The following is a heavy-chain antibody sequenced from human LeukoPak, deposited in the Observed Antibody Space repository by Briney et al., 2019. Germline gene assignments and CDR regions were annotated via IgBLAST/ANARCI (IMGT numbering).Heavy chain of an antibody. V-gene: IGHV3-30*02. CDR1: GFTFRSYG. J-gene: IGHJ6*03. Sequence: QPGGSLRLSCAASGFTFRSYGMHWVRQAPGKGLEWVTFIGYDGSNKYYTDSVKGRFTISRDNSKNTLYLQMNSLRAEDTAIYYCAQDSYYYYIDVWGKGTTVTVSS. CDR3: AQDSYYYYIDV. CDR2: IGYDGSNK.